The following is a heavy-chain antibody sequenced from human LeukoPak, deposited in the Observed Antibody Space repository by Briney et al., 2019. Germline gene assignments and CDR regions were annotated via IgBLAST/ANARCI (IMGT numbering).Heavy chain of an antibody. J-gene: IGHJ4*02. CDR1: GFIFNTNA. CDR2: ISSGGDRT. CDR3: AKVTSDY. V-gene: IGHV3-23*01. D-gene: IGHD2-21*02. Sequence: PGGSLRLSCAASGFIFNTNALSWVRQAPGKGREWVSSISSGGDRTYYADSVKGRFTISRDNSKNTLSLQMNSLRAEDTALYYCAKVTSDYWGQGTLVSVSS.